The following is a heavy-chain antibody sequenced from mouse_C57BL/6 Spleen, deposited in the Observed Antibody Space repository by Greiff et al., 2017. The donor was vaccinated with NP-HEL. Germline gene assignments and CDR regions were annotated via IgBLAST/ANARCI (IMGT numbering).Heavy chain of an antibody. CDR2: ISSGSSTI. D-gene: IGHD1-1*01. J-gene: IGHJ4*01. CDR3: ARLHYGSSFYYAMDY. V-gene: IGHV5-17*01. Sequence: DVKLVESGGGLVKPGGSLKLSCAASGFTFSDYGMHWVRQAPEKGLEWVAYISSGSSTIYYADTVKGRFTISRDNAKNTLFLQMTSLRAEDTAMYYCARLHYGSSFYYAMDYWGQGTSVTVSS. CDR1: GFTFSDYG.